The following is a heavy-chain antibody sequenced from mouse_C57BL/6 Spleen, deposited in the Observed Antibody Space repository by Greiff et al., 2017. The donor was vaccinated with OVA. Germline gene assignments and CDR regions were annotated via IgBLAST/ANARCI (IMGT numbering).Heavy chain of an antibody. V-gene: IGHV1-61*01. D-gene: IGHD1-1*01. CDR1: GYTFTSYW. Sequence: QVQLQQSGAELVRPGSSVKLSCKASGYTFTSYWMDWVKQRPGQGLEWIGNIYPSDSETHYNQKFKDKATLTVDKSSSTAYMQLSSLTSEDSAVYYCARGYGGWYFDVWGTGTTVTVSS. CDR2: IYPSDSET. J-gene: IGHJ1*03. CDR3: ARGYGGWYFDV.